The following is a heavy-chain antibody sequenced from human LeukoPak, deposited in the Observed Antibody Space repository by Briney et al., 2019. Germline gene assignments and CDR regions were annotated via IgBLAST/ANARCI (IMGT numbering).Heavy chain of an antibody. CDR2: IIPIFGTA. CDR3: ARVAGQLAYCGGDCYFPFNY. V-gene: IGHV1-69*01. J-gene: IGHJ4*02. D-gene: IGHD2-21*01. Sequence: SVKVSCKASGGTFSSHAISWVRQAPGQGLEWMGGIIPIFGTANYAQKFQGRVTITADESTSTAYMELSSLRSEDTAVYYCARVAGQLAYCGGDCYFPFNYWGQGTLVTVSS. CDR1: GGTFSSHA.